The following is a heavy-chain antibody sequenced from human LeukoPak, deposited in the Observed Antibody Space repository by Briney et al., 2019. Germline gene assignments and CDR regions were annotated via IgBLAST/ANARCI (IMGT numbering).Heavy chain of an antibody. CDR1: GASIASHSW. D-gene: IGHD2-2*01. CDR3: ARATNCSSTSCDRINWFDP. Sequence: SETLSLTCAVSGASIASHSWWSWVRQPPGKGLEWIGEINHSGSTNYNPSLKSRVTISVDTSKNQFSLKLSSVTAADTAVYYCARATNCSSTSCDRINWFDPWGQGTLVTVSS. CDR2: INHSGST. V-gene: IGHV4-4*02. J-gene: IGHJ5*02.